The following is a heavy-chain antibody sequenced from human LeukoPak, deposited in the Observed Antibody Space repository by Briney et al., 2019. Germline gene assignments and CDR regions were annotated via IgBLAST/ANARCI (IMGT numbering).Heavy chain of an antibody. CDR3: SNWVEGARPSLDY. Sequence: PGGSLRLSCSASGFTFRSYAMAWVRQAPGTGLGWVSAISNSGRNTYYADSVKGRFTISRDNSKNTLYLEMNSLRAEDTAVYYCSNWVEGARPSLDYWGQGIPVTVSS. V-gene: IGHV3-23*01. J-gene: IGHJ4*02. CDR2: ISNSGRNT. CDR1: GFTFRSYA. D-gene: IGHD6-6*01.